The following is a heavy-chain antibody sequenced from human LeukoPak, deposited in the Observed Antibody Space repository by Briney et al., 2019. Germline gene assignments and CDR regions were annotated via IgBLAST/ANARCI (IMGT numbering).Heavy chain of an antibody. CDR2: IYPGDSDT. D-gene: IGHD1-7*01. CDR1: GYSFTTYW. Sequence: GASLKISCKGSGYSFTTYWIGWVRQMPEKGLKGMGIIYPGDSDTRYSPSFQGQVTISADKSISTAYLQWSSLKASDTAMYYCARHVGELPAAFDYWGQGTLVTVSS. V-gene: IGHV5-51*01. J-gene: IGHJ4*02. CDR3: ARHVGELPAAFDY.